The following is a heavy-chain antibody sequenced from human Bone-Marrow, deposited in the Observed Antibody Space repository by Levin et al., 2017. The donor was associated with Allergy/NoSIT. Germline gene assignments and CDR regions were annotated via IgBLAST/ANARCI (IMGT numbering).Heavy chain of an antibody. J-gene: IGHJ4*02. D-gene: IGHD3-10*01. V-gene: IGHV4-59*01. CDR1: AGSISSFY. CDR2: IYHSGSI. Sequence: TSSETLSLTCTVAAGSISSFYWSWIRQSPGKGLEWIGYIYHSGSIDYSPHFKSRVTMSTDTSKNQFSLRLNSVTAADTAVYYCARSPSSSLWFGEFDWGQGTLVTVSS. CDR3: ARSPSSSLWFGEFD.